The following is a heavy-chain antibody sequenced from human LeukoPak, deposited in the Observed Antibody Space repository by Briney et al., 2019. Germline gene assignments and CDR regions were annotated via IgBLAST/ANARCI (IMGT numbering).Heavy chain of an antibody. Sequence: GGSLRLSCTASGFTFGDYAMSWFRQAPGKGLEWVGFIRSKAYGGTTEYAASVKGRFTISRDDFKSIAYLQMNSLKTEDTAVYYCTRDILNVGYYDSSGYSRPDYWGQGTLVTVSS. CDR3: TRDILNVGYYDSSGYSRPDY. V-gene: IGHV3-49*03. D-gene: IGHD3-22*01. CDR2: IRSKAYGGTT. J-gene: IGHJ4*02. CDR1: GFTFGDYA.